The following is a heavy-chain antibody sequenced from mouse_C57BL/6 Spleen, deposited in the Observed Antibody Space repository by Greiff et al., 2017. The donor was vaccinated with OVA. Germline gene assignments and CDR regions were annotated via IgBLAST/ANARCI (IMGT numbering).Heavy chain of an antibody. D-gene: IGHD2-5*01. Sequence: QVQLQQPGAELVMPGASVKLSCKASGYTFTSYWMHWVKQRPGQGLEWIGEIDPSDSYTNYNQKFKGKSTLTVDKSSSTAYMQLSSLTSEDSAVYYCARRLYSNFDYWGQGTTLTVSS. CDR1: GYTFTSYW. V-gene: IGHV1-69*01. CDR2: IDPSDSYT. CDR3: ARRLYSNFDY. J-gene: IGHJ2*01.